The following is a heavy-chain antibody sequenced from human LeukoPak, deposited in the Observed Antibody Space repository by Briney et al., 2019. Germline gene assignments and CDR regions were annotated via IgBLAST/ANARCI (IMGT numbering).Heavy chain of an antibody. J-gene: IGHJ6*02. V-gene: IGHV3-23*01. CDR2: ISGSGGST. CDR3: AKGAVAGNYYYYGMDV. CDR1: GFTFSNYA. D-gene: IGHD6-19*01. Sequence: GGSLRLSCAASGFTFSNYAMSWVRQAPGKGLEWVSAISGSGGSTYYADSVKGRFTISRDNSKNTLYLQMNRLRAEDTAVYYSAKGAVAGNYYYYGMDVWGQGTTVTVSS.